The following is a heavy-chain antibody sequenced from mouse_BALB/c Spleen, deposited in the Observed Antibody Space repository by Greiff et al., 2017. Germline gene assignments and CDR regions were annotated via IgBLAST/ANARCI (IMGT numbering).Heavy chain of an antibody. CDR2: ISNGGGST. J-gene: IGHJ4*01. Sequence: EVMLVESGGGLVQPGGSLKLSCAASGFTFSSYTMSWVRQTPEKRLEWVAYISNGGGSTYYPDTVKGRFTISRDNAKNTLYLQMSSLKSEDTAMYYCARHPRLYAMDYWGQGTSVTVSS. CDR1: GFTFSSYT. V-gene: IGHV5-12-2*01. CDR3: ARHPRLYAMDY.